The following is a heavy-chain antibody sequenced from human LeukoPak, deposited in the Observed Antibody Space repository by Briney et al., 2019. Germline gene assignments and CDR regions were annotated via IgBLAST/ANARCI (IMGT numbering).Heavy chain of an antibody. Sequence: GRSLRLSCAASGLSFNSCGMHWVRQAPGKGLERVAVISSDGSNKYYADSVKGRFTISRDNSKNTLSLQMNSLRTEDTAVFYCAKGSGGSGSFYNHFDCWGQGTLVTVSS. CDR2: ISSDGSNK. D-gene: IGHD3-10*01. V-gene: IGHV3-30*18. CDR3: AKGSGGSGSFYNHFDC. CDR1: GLSFNSCG. J-gene: IGHJ4*02.